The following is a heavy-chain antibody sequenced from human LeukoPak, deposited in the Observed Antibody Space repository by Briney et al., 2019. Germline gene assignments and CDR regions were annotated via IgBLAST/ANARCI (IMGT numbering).Heavy chain of an antibody. V-gene: IGHV4-59*01. CDR3: AREYTHNWFDP. CDR2: IYYSGST. D-gene: IGHD5-18*01. CDR1: GVSISSYY. J-gene: IGHJ5*02. Sequence: KPSETLSLTCTVSGVSISSYYWSWIRPPPGKGLEWIGYIYYSGSTNYNPSLKSRVTISVDTSKNQFSLKLSSVTAADSAVYYCAREYTHNWFDPWGQGTLVTVSS.